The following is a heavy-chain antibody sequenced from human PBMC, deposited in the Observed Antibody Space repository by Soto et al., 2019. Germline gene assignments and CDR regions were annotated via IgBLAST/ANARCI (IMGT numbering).Heavy chain of an antibody. CDR1: GGTISNYA. CDR2: IIPLFGTT. CDR3: ARGGFWSGYYSWFDP. V-gene: IGHV1-69*12. J-gene: IGHJ5*02. Sequence: QVQPVQSGAEVKKPGSSVKVSCKTSGGTISNYAISWVRQAPGQGLEWMGGIIPLFGTTNYAQKFQGRVTITADESTRTAYMELSSLRSEDTAVYYCARGGFWSGYYSWFDPWGQGTLVTVSS. D-gene: IGHD3-3*01.